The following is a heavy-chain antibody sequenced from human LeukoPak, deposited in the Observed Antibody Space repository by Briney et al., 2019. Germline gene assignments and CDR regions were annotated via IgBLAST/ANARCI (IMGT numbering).Heavy chain of an antibody. Sequence: PGGYLRLTCAASAFTFNSNAMSWVRQAPGKGLEWVSAIASGGSTYYADSVKGRFTISRDNSKNTLYLEMNRLRTEDTAIYFCASQRGHSYGAAERWGQGTLVTVSS. D-gene: IGHD5-18*01. V-gene: IGHV3-23*01. CDR2: IASGGST. CDR1: AFTFNSNA. CDR3: ASQRGHSYGAAER. J-gene: IGHJ4*02.